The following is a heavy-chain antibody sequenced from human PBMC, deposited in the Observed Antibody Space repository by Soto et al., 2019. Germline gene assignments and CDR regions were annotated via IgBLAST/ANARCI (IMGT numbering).Heavy chain of an antibody. J-gene: IGHJ6*03. CDR1: GFTFSSYD. CDR3: ARAGGPLWFGGYYYMDV. V-gene: IGHV3-13*01. D-gene: IGHD3-10*01. CDR2: IGTAGDT. Sequence: GGSLRLSCAASGFTFSSYDMHWVRQATGKGLEWVSAIGTAGDTYYPGSVKGRFTISRENAKNSLYLQMNSLRAGDTAVYYCARAGGPLWFGGYYYMDVWGKGTTVTVSS.